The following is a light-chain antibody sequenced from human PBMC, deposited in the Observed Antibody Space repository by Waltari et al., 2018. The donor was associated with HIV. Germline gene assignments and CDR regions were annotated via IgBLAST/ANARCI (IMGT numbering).Light chain of an antibody. CDR3: YSTDSSGYPL. Sequence: SYELTQPPSVSVSPGHTARITCSGDALPKKYAYWYQQKSGQAPVLVIYEDSKRPSGIPERFSGSSSGTMATLTISGAQVEDEGDYYCYSTDSSGYPLFGGGTKLTVL. V-gene: IGLV3-10*01. J-gene: IGLJ2*01. CDR1: ALPKKY. CDR2: EDS.